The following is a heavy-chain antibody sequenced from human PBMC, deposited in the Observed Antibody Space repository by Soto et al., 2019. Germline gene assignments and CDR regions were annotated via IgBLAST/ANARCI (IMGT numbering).Heavy chain of an antibody. CDR2: IIPIFNTP. CDR1: GGIFSSYA. Sequence: QVQVVQSGAEVKKPGSSVKVSCRASGGIFSSYAITWVRQAPGQGLEWMGGIIPIFNTPNYAQKFQGRVTITADKSTSTAYMELKRLRSEDTAIYYCARAYSSGYRQYYFDAWGQGTLVTVSS. V-gene: IGHV1-69*06. J-gene: IGHJ4*02. CDR3: ARAYSSGYRQYYFDA. D-gene: IGHD3-22*01.